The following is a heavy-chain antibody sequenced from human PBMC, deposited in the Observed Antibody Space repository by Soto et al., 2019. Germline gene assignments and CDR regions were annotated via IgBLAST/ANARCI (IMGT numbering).Heavy chain of an antibody. CDR2: MNPDSENT. J-gene: IGHJ6*02. Sequence: QVHLVKSGAEVKQPGASVRVSCKASGDTFTNYEITWVRQATGQGLEWMGWMNPDSENTGSPQKFQGRVTMTLNTSIITAYMELTSRGSGGTAVDYCTRAQFEFGSYFGLDVWGQGTTVPVSS. D-gene: IGHD3-10*01. CDR1: GDTFTNYE. CDR3: TRAQFEFGSYFGLDV. V-gene: IGHV1-8*01.